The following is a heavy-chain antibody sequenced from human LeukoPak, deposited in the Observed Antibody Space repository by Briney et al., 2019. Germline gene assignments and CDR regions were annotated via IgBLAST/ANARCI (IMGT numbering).Heavy chain of an antibody. CDR3: ARGKIPDY. Sequence: SETLSLTCAVYGGSFSGYYWSWIRQPPGKGLEWIGEINHSGSTNYNPSLKSRVTISVDTSKNQFSLKLSSVTAADTAVYYCARGKIPDYWGQGTLVTVSS. CDR1: GGSFSGYY. D-gene: IGHD2-2*02. J-gene: IGHJ4*02. V-gene: IGHV4-34*01. CDR2: INHSGST.